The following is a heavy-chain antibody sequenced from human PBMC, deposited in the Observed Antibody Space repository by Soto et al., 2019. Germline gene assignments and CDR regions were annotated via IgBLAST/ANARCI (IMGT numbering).Heavy chain of an antibody. CDR1: GDSVSSGSYY. V-gene: IGHV4-61*01. CDR3: ARESLVRGVIGY. J-gene: IGHJ4*02. Sequence: SETLSLTCTVSGDSVSSGSYYWSWIRQPPGKGLEWIGYIYYSGRTNYCNPSLKSRVTISIDTSKNQFSLKLSSVTAADTAVYYCARESLVRGVIGYWGQGTLVTVSS. D-gene: IGHD3-10*01. CDR2: IYYSGRT.